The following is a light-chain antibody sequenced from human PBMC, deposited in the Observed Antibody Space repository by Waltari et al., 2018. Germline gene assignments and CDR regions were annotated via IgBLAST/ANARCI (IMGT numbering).Light chain of an antibody. CDR1: QSLVHSDGNAY. J-gene: IGKJ5*01. CDR2: KVS. CDR3: MQGTHWPLT. V-gene: IGKV2-30*02. Sequence: FSFRSSQSLVHSDGNAYFNWFHQMPGQSPRRLIYKVSRRESGVPDRFSGSGSGTDFTLKISRVEAEDVGIYYCMQGTHWPLTFGQGTRLEI.